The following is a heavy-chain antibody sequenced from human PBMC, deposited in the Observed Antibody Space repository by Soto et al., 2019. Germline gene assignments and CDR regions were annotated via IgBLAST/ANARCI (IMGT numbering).Heavy chain of an antibody. CDR2: MNPNSGNT. V-gene: IGHV1-8*01. CDR1: GYTFTSYD. J-gene: IGHJ6*02. Sequence: QVQLVQSGAEVKKPGASVKVSCKASGYTFTSYDINWVRQATGQGLEWMGWMNPNSGNTGYAQKFQGRVTMTRNTSISTAYMELSSLRYEDTAVYYCASSWATITYSYGMEVWGQGTTVTVYS. CDR3: ASSWATITYSYGMEV. D-gene: IGHD5-12*01.